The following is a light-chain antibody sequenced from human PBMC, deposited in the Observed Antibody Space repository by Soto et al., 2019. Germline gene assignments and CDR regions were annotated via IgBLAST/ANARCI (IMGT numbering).Light chain of an antibody. CDR2: KAS. Sequence: DIQMTQSPSTLSASVGDRVTITCRASQSISSWLAWYQQKPGKAPKLLIYKASSLASGVPSRFSGSGSGTECTLNISSLQPDDFATYYCQQYNSYPYTFGQGTKLEIK. CDR3: QQYNSYPYT. CDR1: QSISSW. V-gene: IGKV1-5*03. J-gene: IGKJ2*01.